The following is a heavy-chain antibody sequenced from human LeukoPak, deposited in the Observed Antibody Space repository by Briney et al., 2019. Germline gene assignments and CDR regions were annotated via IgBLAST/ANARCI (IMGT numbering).Heavy chain of an antibody. CDR1: GFTFSSYA. CDR3: AKEHDFWSGYYTSLDY. V-gene: IGHV3-23*01. J-gene: IGHJ4*02. D-gene: IGHD3-3*01. CDR2: IDTSGDRT. Sequence: GGSLRLSCAASGFTFSSYAMSWVRQAPGKGLEWVSTIDTSGDRTYYADSVKGRFTISRDNSKSTVYLRMSSLRAEDTAIYYCAKEHDFWSGYYTSLDYWGRETWSPSPQ.